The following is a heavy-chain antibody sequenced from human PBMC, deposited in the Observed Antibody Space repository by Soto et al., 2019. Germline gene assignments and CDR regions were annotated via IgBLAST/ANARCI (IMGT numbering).Heavy chain of an antibody. CDR1: GGTFSSYA. CDR3: ARVARSGGDYDYYYYYGMDV. CDR2: IIPIFGTA. Sequence: QVQLVQSGAEVKKPGSSVKVSCKASGGTFSSYAISWVRQAPGQGLEWMGGIIPIFGTANYAQKFQGRVTITADESTSTAYMELSSLRSEDTAVYYCARVARSGGDYDYYYYYGMDVWGQGTTVIVSS. J-gene: IGHJ6*02. V-gene: IGHV1-69*01. D-gene: IGHD4-17*01.